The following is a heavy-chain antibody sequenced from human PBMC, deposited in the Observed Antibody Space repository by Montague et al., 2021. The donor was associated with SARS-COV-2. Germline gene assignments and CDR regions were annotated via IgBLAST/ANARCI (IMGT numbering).Heavy chain of an antibody. D-gene: IGHD3-10*01. CDR2: INHSGST. Sequence: SETLSLTCAVYGGSFSGYYWSWIRQPPGKGLEWIGEINHSGSTNYNPSLKSRVTISVDTSKNQFSLKLSSVTAADTAVYYCARGTEYGSGIYGHYYYDHWGQGTLVTVSS. J-gene: IGHJ4*02. CDR3: ARGTEYGSGIYGHYYYDH. CDR1: GGSFSGYY. V-gene: IGHV4-34*01.